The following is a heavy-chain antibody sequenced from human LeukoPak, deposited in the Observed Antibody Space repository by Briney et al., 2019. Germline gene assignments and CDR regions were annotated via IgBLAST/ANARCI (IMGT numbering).Heavy chain of an antibody. J-gene: IGHJ4*02. CDR2: FDPEDGET. Sequence: ASVKVSCKVSGYTLTELSMHWVRQAPGKGLEWMGGFDPEDGETIYAQKFQGRVTMTRDTSTSTVYMELSSLRSEDTAVYYCARDSYYYDSSGSPGYWGQGTLVTVSS. CDR3: ARDSYYYDSSGSPGY. D-gene: IGHD3-22*01. CDR1: GYTLTELS. V-gene: IGHV1-24*01.